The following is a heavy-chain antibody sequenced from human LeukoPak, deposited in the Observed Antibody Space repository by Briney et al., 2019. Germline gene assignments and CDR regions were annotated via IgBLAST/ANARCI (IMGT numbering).Heavy chain of an antibody. V-gene: IGHV1-18*01. CDR1: GYTFTSYG. Sequence: ASVKVSCKASGYTFTSYGISWVRQAPGQGLEWMGWISAYNGNTNYAQKLQGRVTMTTDTSTSTAYMELRSLRSDDTAVYYCAREYNWNDGGDWFDPWGQGTLVTVSS. CDR2: ISAYNGNT. CDR3: AREYNWNDGGDWFDP. J-gene: IGHJ5*02. D-gene: IGHD1-20*01.